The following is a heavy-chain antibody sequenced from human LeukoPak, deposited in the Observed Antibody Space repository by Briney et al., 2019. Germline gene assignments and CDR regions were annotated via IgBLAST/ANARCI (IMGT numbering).Heavy chain of an antibody. CDR2: INHSGST. CDR3: ARGGTKGKPDIVVVPAARYYFDY. Sequence: SETLSLTCAVYGGSFSGYYWSWIRQPPGKGLEWIGEINHSGSTNYNPSLKSRVTISVDTSKNQFSLKLSSVTAADTAVYYCARGGTKGKPDIVVVPAARYYFDYWGQGTLVTVSS. V-gene: IGHV4-34*01. J-gene: IGHJ4*02. D-gene: IGHD2-2*01. CDR1: GGSFSGYY.